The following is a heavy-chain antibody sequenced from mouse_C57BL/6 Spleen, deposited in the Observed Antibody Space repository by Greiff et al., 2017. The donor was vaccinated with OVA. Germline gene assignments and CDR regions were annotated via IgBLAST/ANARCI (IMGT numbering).Heavy chain of an antibody. CDR2: INPSSGYT. Sequence: QVQLQQSGAELVKPGASVKLSCKASGYTFTSYWMHWVKQRPGQGLEWIGYINPSSGYTKYNQKFKDKATLTADNSYSTAYMQLLSLTYAYTAIENCARKGDYYYSSNQFAYRGQANPVTFSA. CDR3: ARKGDYYYSSNQFAY. V-gene: IGHV1-7*01. D-gene: IGHD1-1*01. J-gene: IGHJ3*01. CDR1: GYTFTSYW.